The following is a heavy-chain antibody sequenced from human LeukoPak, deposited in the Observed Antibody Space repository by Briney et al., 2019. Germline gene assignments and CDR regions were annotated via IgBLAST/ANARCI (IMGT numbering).Heavy chain of an antibody. D-gene: IGHD3-9*01. Sequence: GGSLRLSCAASGFTFSRYSMNWVRQAPGKGLEWVSSISSSSSYIYYADSVKGRFTISRDNAKNSLYLQMNSLRAEDTAVYYCAREGSVRYFDRGGLIDYWGQGTLVTVSS. CDR2: ISSSSSYI. V-gene: IGHV3-21*01. J-gene: IGHJ4*02. CDR1: GFTFSRYS. CDR3: AREGSVRYFDRGGLIDY.